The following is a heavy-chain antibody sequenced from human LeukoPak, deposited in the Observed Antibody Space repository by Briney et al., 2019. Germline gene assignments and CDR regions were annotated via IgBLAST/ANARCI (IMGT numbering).Heavy chain of an antibody. J-gene: IGHJ4*02. CDR3: ARSGSYYVPFDY. CDR1: GFTFSSYA. CDR2: ISYDGSNK. V-gene: IGHV3-30-3*01. Sequence: GRSLRLSCAASGFTFSSYAMHWVRQAPGKGLEWVAVISYDGSNKYYADSVKGRFTISRDNSKNTLYLQMNSLRAEDTAVYYCARSGSYYVPFDYWGQGTLVTVSS. D-gene: IGHD1-26*01.